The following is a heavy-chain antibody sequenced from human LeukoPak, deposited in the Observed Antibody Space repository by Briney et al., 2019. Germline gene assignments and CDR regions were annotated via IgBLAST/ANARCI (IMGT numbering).Heavy chain of an antibody. D-gene: IGHD1-7*01. CDR3: AKDRGTGTTPRNFDY. V-gene: IGHV3-23*01. CDR1: GFTFSSYG. CDR2: ISSSGGTT. Sequence: GGSLRLSCAASGFTFSSYGMSWVRQAPGRGLEWVAAISSSGGTTYYADSVKGRLTISRDNSKNTLYLQMNSLRAEDTAIYYCAKDRGTGTTPRNFDYWGQGTLVTVSS. J-gene: IGHJ4*02.